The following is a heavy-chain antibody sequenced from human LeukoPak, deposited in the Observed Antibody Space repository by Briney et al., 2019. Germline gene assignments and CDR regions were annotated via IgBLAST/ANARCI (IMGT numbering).Heavy chain of an antibody. J-gene: IGHJ4*02. V-gene: IGHV4-30-2*01. D-gene: IGHD4-17*01. CDR2: IYHSGST. Sequence: SETLSLTCGVSGGSISSGGFCWSWIRQPPGKGLEWIGYIYHSGSTYYKPSLKSRVTISIDRSKNYSSLNLSSVTAADTAVYYCARGRGGDYSDWGQGTLVTVSS. CDR3: ARGRGGDYSD. CDR1: GGSISSGGFC.